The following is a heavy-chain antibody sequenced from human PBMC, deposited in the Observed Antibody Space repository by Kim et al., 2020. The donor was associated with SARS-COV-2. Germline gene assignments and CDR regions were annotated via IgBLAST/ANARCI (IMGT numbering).Heavy chain of an antibody. V-gene: IGHV4-34*01. Sequence: SETLSLTCAVYGGSFSGYYWSWIRQPPGKGLEWIGEINHSGSTNYTPSLKSRVTISVDTSKNQFSLKLSSVTAADTAVYYCARGLVGLLWFGELLGTGWFDPWGQGTLVTVSS. CDR2: INHSGST. D-gene: IGHD3-10*01. CDR3: ARGLVGLLWFGELLGTGWFDP. J-gene: IGHJ5*02. CDR1: GGSFSGYY.